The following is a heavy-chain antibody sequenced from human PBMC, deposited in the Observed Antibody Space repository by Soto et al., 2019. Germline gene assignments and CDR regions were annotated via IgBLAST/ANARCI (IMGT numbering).Heavy chain of an antibody. J-gene: IGHJ3*02. Sequence: PVGSLRLSCAASGFTFSSYWMHWVRQAPGKGLVWVSRINSDGSSTSYADSVKGRFTISRDNAKNTLYLQMNSLRAEDTAVYYCARSVRALDAFDIWGQGTMVTVSS. CDR3: ARSVRALDAFDI. V-gene: IGHV3-74*01. CDR2: INSDGSST. CDR1: GFTFSSYW.